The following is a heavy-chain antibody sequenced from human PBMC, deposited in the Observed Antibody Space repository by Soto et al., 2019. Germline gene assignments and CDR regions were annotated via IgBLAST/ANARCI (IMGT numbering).Heavy chain of an antibody. V-gene: IGHV4-34*01. CDR1: GGSFSDYY. Sequence: PSETLSLTCAVYGGSFSDYYWSWIRQPPGKGLEWIGEINHSGSTNYNPSLKSRVTISVDTSNNQFSLKLSSVTAADTAVYYCARAQRLVTVTTKFDYGGQGTLVT. J-gene: IGHJ4*02. D-gene: IGHD3-9*01. CDR2: INHSGST. CDR3: ARAQRLVTVTTKFDY.